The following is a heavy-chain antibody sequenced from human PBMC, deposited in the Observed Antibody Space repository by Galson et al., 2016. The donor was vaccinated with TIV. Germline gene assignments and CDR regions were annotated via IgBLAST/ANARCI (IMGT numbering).Heavy chain of an antibody. CDR3: ARDPTVAGYPFDY. V-gene: IGHV1-8*01. Sequence: SVKVSCKASGYNFSKYDINWVRQAAGQGLEWMGWMNPNTGDTGYAERFQGRLTMTSDTSLHTAFMDLRGLRPEDTAVYYCARDPTVAGYPFDYWGQGTLVTVSS. CDR2: MNPNTGDT. CDR1: GYNFSKYD. J-gene: IGHJ4*02. D-gene: IGHD6-19*01.